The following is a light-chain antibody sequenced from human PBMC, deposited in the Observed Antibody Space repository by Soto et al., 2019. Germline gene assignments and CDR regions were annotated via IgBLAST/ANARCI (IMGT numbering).Light chain of an antibody. CDR2: GAS. V-gene: IGKV3-20*01. CDR3: HQFDSAPVT. CDR1: QTVNNRY. J-gene: IGKJ4*01. Sequence: EVVLTQSPVTLSVSPGDRATLSCRASQTVNNRYFAWYQQRPGQAPRLLIYGASSRATGIPDRFSGSGSGTHFTLTITRRESEDFAVYFCHQFDSAPVTFGGGTKVEIK.